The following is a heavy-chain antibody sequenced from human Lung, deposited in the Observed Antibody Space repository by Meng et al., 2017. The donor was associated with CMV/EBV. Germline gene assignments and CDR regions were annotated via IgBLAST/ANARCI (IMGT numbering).Heavy chain of an antibody. CDR2: INHSGST. D-gene: IGHD3-3*01. Sequence: PETLSLXCAVYGGSFSGYYWSWIRQPPGKGLEWIGEINHSGSTNYNPSLKSRVTISVDTSKNQFSLKLSSVTAADTAVYYCARGRYDFWSGYYRGYFDYWGQGXLVTVSS. J-gene: IGHJ4*02. CDR1: GGSFSGYY. V-gene: IGHV4-34*01. CDR3: ARGRYDFWSGYYRGYFDY.